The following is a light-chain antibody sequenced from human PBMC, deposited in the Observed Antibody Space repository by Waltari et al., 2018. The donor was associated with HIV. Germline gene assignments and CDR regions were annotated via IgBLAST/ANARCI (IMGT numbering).Light chain of an antibody. J-gene: IGLJ3*02. V-gene: IGLV4-69*01. CDR3: QTWGTGTWV. CDR2: VNSDGSH. CDR1: TGNSNSA. Sequence: QLVLTQSPSASASLGAPLKLTCTLTTGNSNSAIAWHQQPPTKGPRYLMNVNSDGSHTKGDGIPDRFSGSGSGTERYLTISSLQSEDEADYYCQTWGTGTWVFGGGTKLTVL.